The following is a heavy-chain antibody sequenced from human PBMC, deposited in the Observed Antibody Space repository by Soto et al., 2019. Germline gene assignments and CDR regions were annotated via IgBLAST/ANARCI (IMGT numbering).Heavy chain of an antibody. CDR2: IRSKAYGGTT. CDR3: TSNFLGGSYFPDV. J-gene: IGHJ6*02. V-gene: IGHV3-49*03. D-gene: IGHD1-26*01. Sequence: GGSLRLSCTASGFTFGDYAMSWFRQAPGKGLEWVGFIRSKAYGGTTEYAASVKGRFTISRDDSKSIAYLQMNSLKTEDTAAYYCTSNFLGGSYFPDVWGQGTTVTVSS. CDR1: GFTFGDYA.